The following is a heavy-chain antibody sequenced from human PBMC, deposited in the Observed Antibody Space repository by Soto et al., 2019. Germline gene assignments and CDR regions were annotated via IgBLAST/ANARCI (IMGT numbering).Heavy chain of an antibody. Sequence: QVQLQQWGAGLLKPSETLSLTCAVYGGSFRGYYWSWIRQPPGKGLEWIGEINHSGSTNYNPSLKSRVTISVDTSPNQFSLKLNSMTAADTAVYYCARGEGGFQYWGQGTLVTVSS. CDR2: INHSGST. V-gene: IGHV4-34*01. CDR3: ARGEGGFQY. J-gene: IGHJ1*01. CDR1: GGSFRGYY.